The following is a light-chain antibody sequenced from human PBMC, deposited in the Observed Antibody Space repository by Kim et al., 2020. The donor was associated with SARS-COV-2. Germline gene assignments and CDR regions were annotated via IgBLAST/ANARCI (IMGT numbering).Light chain of an antibody. J-gene: IGKJ4*01. CDR2: DAS. Sequence: FSPGERATLSCRASQSVSSYLAWYQQKPGQAPRLLIYDASNRATGIPARFSGSGSGTDFTLTISSLEPEDFAVYYCQQRSNWPPTFGGGTKVDIK. CDR1: QSVSSY. CDR3: QQRSNWPPT. V-gene: IGKV3-11*01.